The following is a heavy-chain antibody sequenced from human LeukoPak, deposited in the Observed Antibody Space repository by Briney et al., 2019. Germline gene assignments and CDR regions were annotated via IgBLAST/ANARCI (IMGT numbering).Heavy chain of an antibody. V-gene: IGHV3-7*01. CDR1: GFTFSTYI. D-gene: IGHD3-22*01. Sequence: GGSLRLSCAASGFTFSTYIMNWVRQTPGKGLEWVANIKQDGSEKYFVDSVKGRFTISRDNAKNSLFLQMNSLRVEDTAVYYCARALGSYFDSSGYQVDYWGQGTLVTVSS. CDR2: IKQDGSEK. CDR3: ARALGSYFDSSGYQVDY. J-gene: IGHJ4*02.